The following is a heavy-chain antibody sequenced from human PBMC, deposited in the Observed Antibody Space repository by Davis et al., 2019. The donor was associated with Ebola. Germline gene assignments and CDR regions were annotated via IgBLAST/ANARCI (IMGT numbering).Heavy chain of an antibody. CDR3: ARGCGGDCYSVSDDGTFDY. CDR1: GYTFTSYY. CDR2: INPSGGST. Sequence: VSVKVSCKASGYTFTSYYMHWVRRAPGQGLEWMGIINPSGGSTSYAQKFQGRVTMTRDTSTSTVYMELSSLRSEDTAVYYCARGCGGDCYSVSDDGTFDYWGQGTLVTVSS. V-gene: IGHV1-46*01. J-gene: IGHJ4*02. D-gene: IGHD2-21*02.